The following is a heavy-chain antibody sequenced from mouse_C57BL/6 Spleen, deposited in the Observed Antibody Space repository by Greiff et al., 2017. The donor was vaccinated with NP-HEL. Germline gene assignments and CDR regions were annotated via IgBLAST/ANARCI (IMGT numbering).Heavy chain of an antibody. V-gene: IGHV5-9*01. CDR1: GFTFSSYT. CDR2: ISGGGGNT. J-gene: IGHJ4*01. Sequence: VQLKESGGGLVKPGASLKLSCAASGFTFSSYTMPWVRQTPEKSLEWVATISGGGGNTYYPESVKGRSTISRDNAKNNLYLQMSSLQSGDTSFYYSSSGPRESYYAMDYWGQGTSVTVSS. CDR3: SSGPRESYYAMDY.